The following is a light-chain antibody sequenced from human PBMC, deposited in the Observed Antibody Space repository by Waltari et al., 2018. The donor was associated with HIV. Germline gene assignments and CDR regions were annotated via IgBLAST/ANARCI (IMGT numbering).Light chain of an antibody. CDR1: SDDIGGYNY. CDR2: EVN. J-gene: IGLJ2*01. Sequence: QSALPQPPSASGSLGQSVTISCSGTSDDIGGYNYLFWYQQYPAKAPKLLIYEVNKRPSGVPDRFSGSKSLNTASLTVSGLQAEDEAHYFCSSFAGSNTVVFGGGTKLTVL. V-gene: IGLV2-8*01. CDR3: SSFAGSNTVV.